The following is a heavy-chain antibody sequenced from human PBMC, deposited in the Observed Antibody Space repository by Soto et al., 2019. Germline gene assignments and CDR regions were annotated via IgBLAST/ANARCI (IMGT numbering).Heavy chain of an antibody. CDR2: IIPIFGTA. D-gene: IGHD3-3*01. J-gene: IGHJ4*02. CDR3: ARVGGDDFWSGAHKGYFDY. V-gene: IGHV1-69*13. Sequence: ASVKVSCKASGGTFSSYAISWVRQAPGQGLEWMGGIIPIFGTANYAQKFQGRVTITADESTSTAYMELSSLRSEDTAVYYCARVGGDDFWSGAHKGYFDYWGQGTLVTVSS. CDR1: GGTFSSYA.